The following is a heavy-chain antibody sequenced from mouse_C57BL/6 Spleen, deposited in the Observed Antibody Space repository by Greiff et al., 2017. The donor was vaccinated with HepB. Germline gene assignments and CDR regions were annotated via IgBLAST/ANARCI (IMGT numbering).Heavy chain of an antibody. J-gene: IGHJ4*01. Sequence: QVQLQQPGAELVKPGASVKLSCKASGYTFTSYWMQWVKQRPGQGLEWIGEIDPSDSYTNYNQKFKGKATLTVDTSSSTAYMQLSSLTSEDSAVYYCARWGNYRNYAMDYWGQGTSVTVSS. CDR1: GYTFTSYW. D-gene: IGHD2-14*01. CDR2: IDPSDSYT. V-gene: IGHV1-50*01. CDR3: ARWGNYRNYAMDY.